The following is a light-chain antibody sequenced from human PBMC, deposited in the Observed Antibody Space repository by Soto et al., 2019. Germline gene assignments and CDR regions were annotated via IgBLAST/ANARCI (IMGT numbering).Light chain of an antibody. CDR2: GAS. J-gene: IGKJ2*01. Sequence: EIVMTQSPGTLSLSPGERATISCRASQVIGSRYLAWYHQKSGQAPRLLIYGASSRATGIPDRFSGSGCGTDFTLTISRLEPEDFGVYYCQQFGSSSPHTFGQGTKLEIK. V-gene: IGKV3-20*01. CDR1: QVIGSRY. CDR3: QQFGSSSPHT.